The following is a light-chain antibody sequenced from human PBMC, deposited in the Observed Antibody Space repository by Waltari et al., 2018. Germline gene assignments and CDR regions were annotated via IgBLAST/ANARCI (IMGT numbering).Light chain of an antibody. Sequence: EVVMTQSPLSLPVTLGQPASIPCKSSQSLVHSDGNTHLNWFQKRPGQSPRRLFYRVSSRESGVPDRFSGSGSGTDFTLKISRVEAEDVGVYYCMQGTHWPYTFGQGTRLDIK. CDR1: QSLVHSDGNTH. CDR3: MQGTHWPYT. V-gene: IGKV2-30*02. J-gene: IGKJ2*01. CDR2: RVS.